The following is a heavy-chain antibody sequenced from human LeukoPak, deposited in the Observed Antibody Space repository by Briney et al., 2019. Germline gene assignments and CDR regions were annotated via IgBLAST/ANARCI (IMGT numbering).Heavy chain of an antibody. CDR3: AKDKDSSGSWHDY. V-gene: IGHV3-9*01. CDR1: GFTFDDYA. D-gene: IGHD6-19*01. J-gene: IGHJ4*02. CDR2: ISWNSGSI. Sequence: PGGSLRLSCAASGFTFDDYAMHWVRQAPGKGLEWVSGISWNSGSIGYADSVKGRFTISRDNAKNSLYLQMNSLRAEDTALYYCAKDKDSSGSWHDYWGQGTLVTVSS.